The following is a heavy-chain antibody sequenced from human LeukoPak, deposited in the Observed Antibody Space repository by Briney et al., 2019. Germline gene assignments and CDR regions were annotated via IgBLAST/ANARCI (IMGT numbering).Heavy chain of an antibody. Sequence: SSETLSLTCAVSGGSINNYYWGWIRQPPGKGLEWIGSIYHSGSTYYNPSLKSRVTISVDTSKNQFSLKLSSVTAADTAVYYCASSSWTIAADYWGQGTLVTVSS. D-gene: IGHD6-13*01. V-gene: IGHV4-38-2*01. CDR2: IYHSGST. CDR1: GGSINNYY. CDR3: ASSSWTIAADY. J-gene: IGHJ4*02.